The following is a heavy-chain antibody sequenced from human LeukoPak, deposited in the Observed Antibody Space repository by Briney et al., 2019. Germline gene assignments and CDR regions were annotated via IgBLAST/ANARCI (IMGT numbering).Heavy chain of an antibody. V-gene: IGHV3-23*01. CDR1: GFTFSSYA. D-gene: IGHD3-9*01. J-gene: IGHJ4*02. CDR3: AKGKGEYYDILTGGYFDY. Sequence: PGGSLRLSRAASGFTFSSYAMSWVRQAPGKGLEWVSAISGSGGSTYYADSVKGRFTISRDNSKNTLYLQMNSLRAEDTAVYYCAKGKGEYYDILTGGYFDYWGQGTLVTVSS. CDR2: ISGSGGST.